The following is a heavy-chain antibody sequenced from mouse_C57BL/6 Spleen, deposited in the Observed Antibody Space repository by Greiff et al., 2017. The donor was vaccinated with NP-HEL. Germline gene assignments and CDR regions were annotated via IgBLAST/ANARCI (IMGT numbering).Heavy chain of an antibody. CDR2: ISSGSSTI. CDR3: ARHSNNAMDY. CDR1: GFTFSDYG. J-gene: IGHJ4*01. D-gene: IGHD2-5*01. V-gene: IGHV5-17*01. Sequence: EVKLVESGGGLVKPGGSLKLSCAASGFTFSDYGMHWVRQAPEKGLEWVAYISSGSSTIYYADTVKGRFTISRDNAKNTLFLQMTSLRSEDTAMYYCARHSNNAMDYWGQGTSVTVSS.